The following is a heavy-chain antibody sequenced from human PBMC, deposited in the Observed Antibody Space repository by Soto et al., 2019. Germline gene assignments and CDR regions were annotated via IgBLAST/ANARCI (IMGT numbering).Heavy chain of an antibody. V-gene: IGHV3-30*03. CDR2: ISYDGSNN. CDR3: AYGNWYAFAI. J-gene: IGHJ3*02. CDR1: GFTFSSYG. D-gene: IGHD1-1*01. Sequence: QVQLVESGGGVVQPGRSLRLSCAASGFTFSSYGMHWVRQAPGKGLEWVAVISYDGSNNYYADSVKGRFTLSRDNSKNTLYLQINSLSAEDTSLYYCAYGNWYAFAIWRQGTMVTVSS.